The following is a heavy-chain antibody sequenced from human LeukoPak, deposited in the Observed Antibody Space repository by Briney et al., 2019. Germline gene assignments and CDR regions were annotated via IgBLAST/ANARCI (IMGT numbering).Heavy chain of an antibody. Sequence: SETLSLTCTVSGGSISSYYWSWIRQPPGKGLEWIGYIYYSGSTNYNPSLKSRVTISVDTSKNQFSLKLSSVTAADTAVYYCARVVEGYYYYYMDVWGKGTTVTVSS. V-gene: IGHV4-59*01. CDR2: IYYSGST. CDR3: ARVVEGYYYYYMDV. J-gene: IGHJ6*03. CDR1: GGSISSYY.